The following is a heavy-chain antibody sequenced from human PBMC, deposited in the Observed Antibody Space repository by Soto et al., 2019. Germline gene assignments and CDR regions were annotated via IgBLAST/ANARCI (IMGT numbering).Heavy chain of an antibody. Sequence: PGGSLRLSCAASGFTFDDYAMHWVRQAPGKGLEWVSLISWDGGSTYYADSVKGRFTISRDNSKNSLYLQMNSLRAEDTALYYCAKDTKGFWSGYPGTSGGMDVWGQGTTVTV. D-gene: IGHD3-3*01. J-gene: IGHJ6*02. CDR2: ISWDGGST. CDR1: GFTFDDYA. V-gene: IGHV3-43D*04. CDR3: AKDTKGFWSGYPGTSGGMDV.